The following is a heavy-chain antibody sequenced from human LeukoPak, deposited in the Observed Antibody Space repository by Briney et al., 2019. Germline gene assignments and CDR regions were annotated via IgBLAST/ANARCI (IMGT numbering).Heavy chain of an antibody. J-gene: IGHJ5*02. D-gene: IGHD3-22*01. CDR3: ARGIGYGTPSLWTDYYDSSGP. Sequence: SETLSLTCAVYGGSFSGYYWCWIRQPPGKGLEWIGEINHSGSTDYNPSLKSRVTISVDTSKNQFSLKLSSVTAADTAVYYCARGIGYGTPSLWTDYYDSSGPWGQGTLVTVSS. CDR1: GGSFSGYY. V-gene: IGHV4-34*01. CDR2: INHSGST.